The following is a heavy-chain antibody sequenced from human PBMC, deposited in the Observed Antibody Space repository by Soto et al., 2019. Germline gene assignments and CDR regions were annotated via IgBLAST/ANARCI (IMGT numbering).Heavy chain of an antibody. Sequence: VQVVESGGGLVHPGGSLRLSCSFTFSMYSMNWVRQAPGKGLEWVASISSGGIYIKYADSVKGRFTISRDNAKNSVSLQMNSLKVEDTAVYYCTRDQGGSYDSWFDPWGQGTQVIVSS. CDR1: FTFSMYS. CDR2: ISSGGIYI. CDR3: TRDQGGSYDSWFDP. D-gene: IGHD1-26*01. J-gene: IGHJ5*02. V-gene: IGHV3-21*06.